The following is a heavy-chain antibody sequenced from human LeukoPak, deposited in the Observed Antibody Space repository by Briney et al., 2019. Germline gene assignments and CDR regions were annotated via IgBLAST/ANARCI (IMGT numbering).Heavy chain of an antibody. Sequence: SETLSLTCAVYGGSFSGYYWSWIRQPPGKGLEWIGEINHSGSTNYNPSLKSRVTISVDTSKNQFSLKLSSVTAADTAVYYCARAPRNYYDSSGLRAFDIWGQGTMVTVSS. CDR1: GGSFSGYY. D-gene: IGHD3-22*01. CDR3: ARAPRNYYDSSGLRAFDI. J-gene: IGHJ3*02. CDR2: INHSGST. V-gene: IGHV4-34*01.